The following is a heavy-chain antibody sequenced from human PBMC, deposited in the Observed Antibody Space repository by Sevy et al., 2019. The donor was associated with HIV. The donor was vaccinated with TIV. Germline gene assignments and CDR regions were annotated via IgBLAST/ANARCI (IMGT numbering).Heavy chain of an antibody. D-gene: IGHD5-18*01. CDR2: ISGSGGST. CDR3: AKKYSYGFKDYFDY. CDR1: GFTFSSYA. Sequence: GGSLRLSCAASGFTFSSYAMSWVRQAPGKGLEWVSAISGSGGSTYYADSVKGRFTISRDNSKNTLYLQMNSLRAEDMDVYYCAKKYSYGFKDYFDYWGQGTLVTVSS. V-gene: IGHV3-23*01. J-gene: IGHJ4*02.